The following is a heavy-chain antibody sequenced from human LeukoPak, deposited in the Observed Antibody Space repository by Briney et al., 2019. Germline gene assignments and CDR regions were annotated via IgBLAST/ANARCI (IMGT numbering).Heavy chain of an antibody. CDR3: AGRDEYCSSGGFCDY. V-gene: IGHV4-30-4*01. D-gene: IGHD2-2*01. CDR2: ISYSGKT. J-gene: IGHJ4*02. Sequence: SETLSPTCTVSGASINSGGYYWSWIRQPPGKGLEWIGYISYSGKTYYNPSLKSRVTISVDTSKNQFSLKLSSVTAADTAVYYCAGRDEYCSSGGFCDYWGQGTLVTVSS. CDR1: GASINSGGYY.